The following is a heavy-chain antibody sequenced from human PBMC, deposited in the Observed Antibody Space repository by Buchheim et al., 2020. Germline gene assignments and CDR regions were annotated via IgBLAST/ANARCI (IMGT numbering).Heavy chain of an antibody. CDR3: ASFTVASPDYYYGMDV. CDR1: GGSISSGGYY. J-gene: IGHJ6*02. CDR2: IYYSGST. D-gene: IGHD4-23*01. Sequence: QLQLQESGSGLVKPSQTLSLTCAVSGGSISSGGYYWSWIRQHPGKGLEWIGYIYYSGSTYYNPSRKSRVTISVDTSKNQFSLKLSSVAAADTAVYYCASFTVASPDYYYGMDVWGQGTT. V-gene: IGHV4-31*11.